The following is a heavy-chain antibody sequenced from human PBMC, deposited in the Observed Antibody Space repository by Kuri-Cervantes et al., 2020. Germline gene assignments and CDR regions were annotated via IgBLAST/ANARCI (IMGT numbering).Heavy chain of an antibody. CDR2: IYHGGST. V-gene: IGHV4-38-2*02. J-gene: IGHJ4*02. CDR1: GDSLRGVYY. Sequence: SETLSLTCTVSGDSLRGVYYWGWVRQPPGKGLEWIGSIYHGGSTYYNPSLKSRITISVDTSKNQFSLKLSSVTAADTAVYYCARSTYYYDSSGYDWGQGTLVTVSS. D-gene: IGHD3-22*01. CDR3: ARSTYYYDSSGYD.